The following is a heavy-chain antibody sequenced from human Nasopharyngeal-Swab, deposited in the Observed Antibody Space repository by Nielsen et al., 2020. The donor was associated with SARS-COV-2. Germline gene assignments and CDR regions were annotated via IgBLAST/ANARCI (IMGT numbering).Heavy chain of an antibody. J-gene: IGHJ4*02. V-gene: IGHV7-4-1*02. CDR3: ARDLGVVVPERADY. Sequence: ASVKVSCKASGYTFTGYYMHWVRQAPGQGLEWMGWINPNTGNPTYAQGFTGRFVFSLDTSVSTAYLQISSLKAEDTAVYYCARDLGVVVPERADYWGQGTLVTVSS. D-gene: IGHD2-2*01. CDR2: INPNTGNP. CDR1: GYTFTGYY.